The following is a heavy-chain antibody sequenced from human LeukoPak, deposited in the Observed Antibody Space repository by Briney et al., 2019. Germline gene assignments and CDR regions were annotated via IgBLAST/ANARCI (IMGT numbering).Heavy chain of an antibody. CDR1: NYSISSDYY. CDR2: IYHSGST. D-gene: IGHD3-10*01. J-gene: IGHJ4*02. CDR3: ARDSLVRGVL. Sequence: SETLSLTCTVSNYSISSDYYWGWIRQPPGKGLEWIGSIYHSGSTYYNPSLKSRVTMSVDTSKNRFSLNLSSVTAADTAVYYCARDSLVRGVLWGQGTLVTVSS. V-gene: IGHV4-38-2*02.